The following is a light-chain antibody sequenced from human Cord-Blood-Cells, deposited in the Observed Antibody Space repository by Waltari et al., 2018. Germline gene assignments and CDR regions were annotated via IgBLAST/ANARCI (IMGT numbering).Light chain of an antibody. J-gene: IGLJ2*01. CDR2: DVS. V-gene: IGLV2-14*01. Sequence: QSALTQPASVCGSPGQSITISCTGTSSDVGGYNYVSWYQQHPGKAPTLMIDDVSNRPSGVSNRVSGSKSGNTASLTISGLQAEDEADYYCSSYTSSSTLVVFGGGTKLTVL. CDR1: SSDVGGYNY. CDR3: SSYTSSSTLVV.